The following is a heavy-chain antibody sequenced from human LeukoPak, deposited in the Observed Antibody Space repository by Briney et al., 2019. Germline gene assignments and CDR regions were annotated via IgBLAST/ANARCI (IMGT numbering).Heavy chain of an antibody. CDR2: IYYSVST. CDR1: GGSISSYY. CDR3: ARVYYGEKSWFDP. J-gene: IGHJ5*02. V-gene: IGHV4-59*08. Sequence: SETLSLTCTVSGGSISSYYWSWIRQPPGKGLEWIGYIYYSVSTNYNPSLKSRVTISVDTSKNQFSLKLSSVTAADTAVYYCARVYYGEKSWFDPWGQGTLVTVSS. D-gene: IGHD4-17*01.